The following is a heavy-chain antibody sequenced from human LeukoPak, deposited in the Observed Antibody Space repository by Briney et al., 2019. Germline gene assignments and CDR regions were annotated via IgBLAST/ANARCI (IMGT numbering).Heavy chain of an antibody. J-gene: IGHJ4*02. CDR1: GGTFSSYA. CDR2: IIPIFGTA. D-gene: IGHD6-13*01. V-gene: IGHV1-69*05. Sequence: SVKVSCKASGGTFSSYAISWVRQAPGQGLEWMGGIIPIFGTANYAQKFQGRVTITTDESTSTAYMELSSLRSEDTAVYYCARGVGLNPIAAAGNSLDYWGQGTLVTVSS. CDR3: ARGVGLNPIAAAGNSLDY.